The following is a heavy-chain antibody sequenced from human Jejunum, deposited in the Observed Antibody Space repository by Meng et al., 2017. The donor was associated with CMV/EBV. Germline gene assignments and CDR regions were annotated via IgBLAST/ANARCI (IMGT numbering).Heavy chain of an antibody. CDR1: GSTFSNSA. CDR3: AGGLGGTIDY. V-gene: IGHV1-69*04. D-gene: IGHD1-26*01. J-gene: IGHJ4*02. Sequence: SCKAAGSTFSNSATSWVRQAPGQGLEWLGNIIPVFDKTNYAQKFQGRVTITADRSTKTAYMELSSLRSDGTAVYYCAGGLGGTIDYWGQGTLVTVSS. CDR2: IIPVFDKT.